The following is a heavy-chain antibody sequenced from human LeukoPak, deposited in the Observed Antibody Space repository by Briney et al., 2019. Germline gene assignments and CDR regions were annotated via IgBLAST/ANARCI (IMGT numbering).Heavy chain of an antibody. Sequence: PGGSLRLSCAASGFTLSSYWISWVRQAPGKGLEWVANIKQDGSEKYYVDSAKGRCTISRDNAKNSLYLQMNGLRAEDTAVYYCARGPFVIITDWGQGTLVTVSS. J-gene: IGHJ1*01. CDR1: GFTLSSYW. D-gene: IGHD3-22*01. CDR2: IKQDGSEK. V-gene: IGHV3-7*01. CDR3: ARGPFVIITD.